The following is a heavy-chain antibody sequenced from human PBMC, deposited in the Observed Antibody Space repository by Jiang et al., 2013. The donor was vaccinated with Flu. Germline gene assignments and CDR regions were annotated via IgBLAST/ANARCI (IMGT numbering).Heavy chain of an antibody. CDR3: ATGDSTGIDY. Sequence: GAEVKKPGSSVKVSCKASGGTFSSYTISWVRQAPGQGLEWMGRIIPILGIANYAQKFQGRVTITADKSTSTAYMGLSSLRSEDTAVYYCATGDSTGIDYWGQGTLVTVSS. V-gene: IGHV1-69*02. J-gene: IGHJ4*02. CDR2: IIPILGIA. CDR1: GGTFSSYT. D-gene: IGHD3-10*01.